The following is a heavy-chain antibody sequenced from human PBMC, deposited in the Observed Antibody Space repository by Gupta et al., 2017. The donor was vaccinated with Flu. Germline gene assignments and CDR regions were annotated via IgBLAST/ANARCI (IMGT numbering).Heavy chain of an antibody. CDR2: ISDSGGSI. CDR3: ARGVAATGD. CDR1: GFTFRRGG. D-gene: IGHD2-15*01. Sequence: EVQLLESGGDLVQPGGSLRLSCVSSGFTFRRGGISWVRQAPGKGLEWVSGISDSGGSIYYADSAKGRFTISRSNSKNTLYLQMNSLRVDDTAVYYCARGVAATGDWGQGTLVTVSS. J-gene: IGHJ1*01. V-gene: IGHV3-23*01.